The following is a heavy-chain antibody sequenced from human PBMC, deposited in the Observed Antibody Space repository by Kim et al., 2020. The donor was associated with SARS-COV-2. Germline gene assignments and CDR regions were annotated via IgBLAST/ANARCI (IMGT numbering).Heavy chain of an antibody. CDR1: GFTFSTYA. J-gene: IGHJ4*02. CDR3: AKVISGMIVGTRLDY. V-gene: IGHV3-23*01. CDR2: ISSSGDRT. Sequence: GGSLRLSCAASGFTFSTYAIAWVRQAPGKGLEWVSGISSSGDRTFYADSVKGRFTVSRDNSKNTLYLQMNSLRAEDTAIYYCAKVISGMIVGTRLDYWGQGTLVTVSS. D-gene: IGHD3-22*01.